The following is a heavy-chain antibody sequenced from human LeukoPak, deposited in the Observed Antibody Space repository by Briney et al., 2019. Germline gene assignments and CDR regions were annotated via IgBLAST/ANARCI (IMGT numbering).Heavy chain of an antibody. Sequence: GGSLRLSCAASGFTVSNKYMTWVRQAPGKGLEWVSLIYSDGRTYYADSVKGRCTISRDNSKNTLYLQMNSLRVEDTAVYYCARGRGKNYYYMDVWGKGTTVTISS. J-gene: IGHJ6*03. D-gene: IGHD3-16*01. CDR2: IYSDGRT. CDR3: ARGRGKNYYYMDV. CDR1: GFTVSNKY. V-gene: IGHV3-53*01.